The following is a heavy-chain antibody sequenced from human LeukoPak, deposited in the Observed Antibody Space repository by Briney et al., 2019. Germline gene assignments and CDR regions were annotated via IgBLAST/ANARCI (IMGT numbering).Heavy chain of an antibody. Sequence: PGGSLRLSCAASGFTFSSYSMNWVRQAPGKGLEWVSSISSSSSYIYYADSVKGRFTISRDNAKNSLYLQMNSLRAEDTAVYYCARLIVVEPTATDAFDIWGQGTMVTVSS. CDR2: ISSSSSYI. CDR3: ARLIVVEPTATDAFDI. V-gene: IGHV3-21*01. J-gene: IGHJ3*02. D-gene: IGHD2-2*01. CDR1: GFTFSSYS.